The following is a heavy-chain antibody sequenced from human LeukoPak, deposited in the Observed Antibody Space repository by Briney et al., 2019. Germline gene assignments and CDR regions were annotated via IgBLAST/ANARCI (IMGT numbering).Heavy chain of an antibody. J-gene: IGHJ3*02. CDR2: IYPGDSDT. Sequence: PGESLKISCKGSGSRFTSYWIGWVRQLPGKGLEWMGIIYPGDSDTRYSPSFQGQVTISADKSISTAYLQWSSLKASDTAMYYCARRRRLDSSGYYTLDAFDIWGQGTMVTVSS. D-gene: IGHD3-22*01. CDR1: GSRFTSYW. V-gene: IGHV5-51*01. CDR3: ARRRRLDSSGYYTLDAFDI.